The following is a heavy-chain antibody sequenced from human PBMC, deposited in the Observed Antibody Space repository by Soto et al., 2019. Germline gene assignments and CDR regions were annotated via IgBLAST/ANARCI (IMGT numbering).Heavy chain of an antibody. CDR1: GYTFTSYG. J-gene: IGHJ6*02. V-gene: IGHV1-18*01. CDR2: ISAYNGKT. Sequence: QVQLVQSGGEVKKPGASVKLSCTASGYTFTSYGISWVRQAPGQGLEWMGWISAYNGKTNYAQNVQGRVTMTTDTSTRTAYMDLRSPRSDDTAVYYCARGGDVNYYHGIDVCGQGTTVTVSS. D-gene: IGHD5-12*01. CDR3: ARGGDVNYYHGIDV.